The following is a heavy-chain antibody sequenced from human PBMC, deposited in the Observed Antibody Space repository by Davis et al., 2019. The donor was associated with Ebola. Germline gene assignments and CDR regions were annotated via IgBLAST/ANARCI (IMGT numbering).Heavy chain of an antibody. Sequence: PSETLSLTCTVSGGSISSYYWSWIRQPPGKGLEWIGYIYYSGSTNYNPSLKSRVTISVDTSKNQFSLKLSSVTAADTAVYYFARDLWVIPTMHDGYFDYWGQGTLVTVSS. J-gene: IGHJ4*02. CDR1: GGSISSYY. CDR2: IYYSGST. D-gene: IGHD3-22*01. CDR3: ARDLWVIPTMHDGYFDY. V-gene: IGHV4-59*12.